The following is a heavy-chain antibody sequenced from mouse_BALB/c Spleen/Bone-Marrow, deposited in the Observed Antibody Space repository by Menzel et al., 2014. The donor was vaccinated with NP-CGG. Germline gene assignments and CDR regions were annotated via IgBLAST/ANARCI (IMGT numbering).Heavy chain of an antibody. CDR1: GFNIKDYY. V-gene: IGHV14-4*02. J-gene: IGHJ4*01. D-gene: IGHD2-14*01. CDR2: IAPENGVT. Sequence: EAQLQESGAELVRSGASVKLFCSASGFNIKDYYVNWVEQRPEQRLGWIGWIAPENGVTEYAPMFQGMATMTADTYSNTAYLQLSSLTSEDTAVYYCNARDYRYEGYAMDNWGQGTSVSVTS. CDR3: NARDYRYEGYAMDN.